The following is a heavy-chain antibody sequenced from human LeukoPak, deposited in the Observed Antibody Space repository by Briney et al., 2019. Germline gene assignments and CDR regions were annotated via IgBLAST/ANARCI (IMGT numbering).Heavy chain of an antibody. Sequence: GEALKISCKGSGYSCSSYWIGWVRQMPGKGLEWMGIIYPSDSDTSYSPSFQGQVTISAEKSISTAYLQWSSLKASDTAMYYCARQRSRGYYDYWGQGTLVTVSS. J-gene: IGHJ4*02. CDR1: GYSCSSYW. CDR2: IYPSDSDT. D-gene: IGHD3-10*01. CDR3: ARQRSRGYYDY. V-gene: IGHV5-51*01.